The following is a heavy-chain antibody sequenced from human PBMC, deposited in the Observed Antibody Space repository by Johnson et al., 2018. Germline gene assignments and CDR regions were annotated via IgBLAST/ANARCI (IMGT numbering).Heavy chain of an antibody. J-gene: IGHJ5*02. CDR1: GFTFSGST. D-gene: IGHD3-9*01. CDR3: ARDGLYFEIDP. Sequence: EVQLVESGGGLVQPGGSLKLSCAASGFTFSGSTMHWVRQASGKGLEWVGRIRSKANSYATAYAASVKGRFTISRDDSKNTAYLQMNSLKTEDTALYTCARDGLYFEIDPWGQGTLVTVSS. CDR2: IRSKANSYAT. V-gene: IGHV3-73*01.